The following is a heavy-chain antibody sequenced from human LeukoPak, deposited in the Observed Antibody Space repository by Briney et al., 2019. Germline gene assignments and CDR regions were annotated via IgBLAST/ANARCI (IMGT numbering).Heavy chain of an antibody. J-gene: IGHJ4*02. V-gene: IGHV5-10-1*01. D-gene: IGHD6-13*01. CDR3: ASARAAAGTLLDY. Sequence: GESLKISCKGSGYSFTSYWISWVRQMPGKGLEWMGRIDPSDSYTNYSPSFQGHVTISADKSISTAYLQWSSLKASDTAMYHCASARAAAGTLLDYWGQGTLVTVSS. CDR1: GYSFTSYW. CDR2: IDPSDSYT.